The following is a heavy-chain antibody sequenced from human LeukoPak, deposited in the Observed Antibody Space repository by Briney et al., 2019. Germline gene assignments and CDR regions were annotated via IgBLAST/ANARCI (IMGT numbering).Heavy chain of an antibody. V-gene: IGHV1-69*06. CDR2: IIPIFGTA. D-gene: IGHD3-22*01. CDR1: GGTFSSYA. Sequence: GASVKVSCKASGGTFSSYAISWVRQAPGQGLEWMGGIIPIFGTANYARKFQGRVTITADKSTITAYMGLSSLRSEDTAVYYCARSDSSGYGVDYWGQGTLVTVSS. CDR3: ARSDSSGYGVDY. J-gene: IGHJ4*02.